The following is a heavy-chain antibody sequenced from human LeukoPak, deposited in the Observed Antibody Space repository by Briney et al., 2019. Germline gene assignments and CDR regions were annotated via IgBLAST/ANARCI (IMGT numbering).Heavy chain of an antibody. CDR3: ARGPHIVVVTAARGWYFDL. V-gene: IGHV1-2*02. CDR1: GYTFTGYY. Sequence: GASVKVSCKASGYTFTGYYMHWVRQAPGQGLEWMGWINPNSGGTNYAQEFQGRVTMTRDTSISTAYMELSRLRSDDTAVYYCARGPHIVVVTAARGWYFDLWGRGTLVTVSS. D-gene: IGHD2-21*02. J-gene: IGHJ2*01. CDR2: INPNSGGT.